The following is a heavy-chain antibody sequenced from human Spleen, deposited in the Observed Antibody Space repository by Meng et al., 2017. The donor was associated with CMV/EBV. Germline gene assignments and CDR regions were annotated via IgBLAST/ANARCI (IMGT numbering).Heavy chain of an antibody. CDR1: GFTVSSNY. V-gene: IGHV3-53*01. CDR2: IYSGGST. CDR3: ARVSSSRGGYFDY. Sequence: GESLKISCAASGFTVSSNYMSWVRQAPGKGLEWVSVIYSGGSTYYADSVKGRFTVSRDNSKNTLYLQMNSPRAEDTAVYYCARVSSSRGGYFDYWGQGTLVTVSS. D-gene: IGHD6-6*01. J-gene: IGHJ4*02.